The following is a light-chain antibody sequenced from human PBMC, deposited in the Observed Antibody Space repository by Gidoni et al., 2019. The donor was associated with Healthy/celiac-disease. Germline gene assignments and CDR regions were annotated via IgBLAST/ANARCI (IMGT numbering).Light chain of an antibody. J-gene: IGKJ5*01. CDR3: QQYDNLRFT. Sequence: DIQMTQSPSSLSASVGDRVTINCQARQDISNYLTWYQQKPGKAPKLLIDDASNLETGVPSRFSGSGSGTDFTFTISSLQPEDIATYYCQQYDNLRFTFGQGTRLEIK. CDR2: DAS. CDR1: QDISNY. V-gene: IGKV1-33*01.